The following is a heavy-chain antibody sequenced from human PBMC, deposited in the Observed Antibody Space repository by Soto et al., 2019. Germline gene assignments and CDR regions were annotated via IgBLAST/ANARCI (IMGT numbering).Heavy chain of an antibody. CDR2: IIPVLGIA. CDR1: GGTFSTYI. CDR3: ARGSGGGFDD. J-gene: IGHJ4*02. Sequence: QLQLVQSGAEVKKPGSSVKVSCKASGGTFSTYIINWVRQAPGQGLEWMGRIIPVLGIANYAQKFQGRVTMTADKSTGTADMDLSSLRSEDTAIYYCARGSGGGFDDWGQGTLVTVSS. V-gene: IGHV1-69*02. D-gene: IGHD1-26*01.